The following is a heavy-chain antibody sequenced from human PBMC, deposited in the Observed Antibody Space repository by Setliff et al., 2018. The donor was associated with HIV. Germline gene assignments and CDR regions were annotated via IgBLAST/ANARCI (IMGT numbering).Heavy chain of an antibody. CDR3: ARARGRIAAAGRPYFDY. V-gene: IGHV4-34*01. CDR2: LNDSGST. D-gene: IGHD6-13*01. Sequence: SETLSLTCAVYGGSFSDYYWSWIRQPPRKRLEWIGELNDSGSTNYNPSLKSRVTISVDTSKNQFSLKLSSVTAADTAVYYCARARGRIAAAGRPYFDYWGQGTLVTVSS. J-gene: IGHJ4*02. CDR1: GGSFSDYY.